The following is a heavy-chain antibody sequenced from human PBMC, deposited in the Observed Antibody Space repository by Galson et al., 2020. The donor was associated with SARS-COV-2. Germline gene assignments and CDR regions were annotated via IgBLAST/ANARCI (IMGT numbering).Heavy chain of an antibody. Sequence: GGFLKPSCAASTVTFSNFVMNRVRQAPGKGLEGVSGIRGSGADTDYAEPVKGRFTISRDNSKNTLFLEMNSLRVENTATYYCALVLPFSKGYFQPFDFWGQGTLVTVSS. D-gene: IGHD6-6*01. CDR3: ALVLPFSKGYFQPFDF. J-gene: IGHJ4*02. V-gene: IGHV3-23*01. CDR1: TVTFSNFV. CDR2: IRGSGADT.